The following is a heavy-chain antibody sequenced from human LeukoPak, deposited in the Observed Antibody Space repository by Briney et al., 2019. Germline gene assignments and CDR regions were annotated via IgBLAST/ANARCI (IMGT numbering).Heavy chain of an antibody. CDR1: GFTFDDDA. CDR2: ISWNSGSI. V-gene: IGHV3-9*01. CDR3: AKDLGDYYGMDV. Sequence: GGSLRLSCAASGFTFDDDAMHWVRQAPGKGLEWVSGISWNSGSIGYADSVKGRFTISRDNAKNSLYLQMNSLRAEDTALYYCAKDLGDYYGMDVWGQGTTVTVSS. J-gene: IGHJ6*02.